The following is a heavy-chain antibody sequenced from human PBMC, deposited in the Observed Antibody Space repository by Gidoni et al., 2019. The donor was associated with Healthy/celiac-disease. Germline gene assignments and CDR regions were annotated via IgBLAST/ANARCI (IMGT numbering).Heavy chain of an antibody. CDR2: IYWDDDK. D-gene: IGHD3-22*01. CDR3: AHSGTRDHRTYYYDSSENYFDY. J-gene: IGHJ4*02. CDR1: GFSLSTSGVG. V-gene: IGHV2-5*02. Sequence: QITLKESGPTLVKPTQTLTLTCTFSGFSLSTSGVGVGWIRQPPGKALEWLALIYWDDDKRYSPSLKSRLTITKDTSKNQVVLTMTNMDPVDTATYYCAHSGTRDHRTYYYDSSENYFDYWGQGTLVTVSS.